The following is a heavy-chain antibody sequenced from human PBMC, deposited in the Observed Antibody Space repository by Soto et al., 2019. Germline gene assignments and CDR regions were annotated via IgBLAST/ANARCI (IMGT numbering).Heavy chain of an antibody. D-gene: IGHD1-26*01. CDR2: ISDDGSNK. CDR3: ASQYSGTYWDS. J-gene: IGHJ4*02. CDR1: GFTFTTYT. Sequence: QVQLVESGGGVVQPGRSLRLSCAASGFTFTTYTMNWVRQAPGKGLEWVAVISDDGSNKYYADSVKGRFTISRDNSKTTLYLQMVYVRPEDTAVYYCASQYSGTYWDSWGQGALVTVSS. V-gene: IGHV3-30-3*01.